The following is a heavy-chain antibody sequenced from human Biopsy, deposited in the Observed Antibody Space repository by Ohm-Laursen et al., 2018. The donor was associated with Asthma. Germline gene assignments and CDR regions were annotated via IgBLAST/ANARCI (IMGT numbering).Heavy chain of an antibody. Sequence: VASVKVSCKAPGGTFSNFAISWVRQAPGQGLEWLGGIMTVFGTTKYAQKFQGRVTITADESTSTAYMEVTSPRSEDTAIYYCARCQVGYSSGWSLLLKKIYYSGMDVWGQGTAVTVSS. J-gene: IGHJ6*02. D-gene: IGHD6-19*01. CDR3: ARCQVGYSSGWSLLLKKIYYSGMDV. CDR2: IMTVFGTT. V-gene: IGHV1-69*13. CDR1: GGTFSNFA.